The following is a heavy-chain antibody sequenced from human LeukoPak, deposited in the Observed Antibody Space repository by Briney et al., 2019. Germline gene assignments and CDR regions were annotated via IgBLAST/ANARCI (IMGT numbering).Heavy chain of an antibody. D-gene: IGHD3-22*01. J-gene: IGHJ2*01. Sequence: PSETLSLTCTVSGGSISSGGYYCSWIRQHPGKGLEWIVYIYYSGSTYYNPSLKGRVTMSVDTSKNQFSLKLTSVTAADTAVYYCARAPRGSGYTYWYFDLWGRGALVTVSS. CDR1: GGSISSGGYY. CDR2: IYYSGST. V-gene: IGHV4-31*03. CDR3: ARAPRGSGYTYWYFDL.